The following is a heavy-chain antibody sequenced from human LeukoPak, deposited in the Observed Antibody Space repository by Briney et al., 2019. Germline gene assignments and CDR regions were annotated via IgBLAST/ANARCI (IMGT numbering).Heavy chain of an antibody. D-gene: IGHD3-22*01. CDR1: GVSITSYY. CDR3: AKIFGSYYDSGAYSYFDY. CDR2: IHITGST. Sequence: SETLSLTCTVSGVSITSYYWSWIRQPAGKGLEWIGRIHITGSTNYNPSLKSQVTMSVDTSKNQFSLKLSSVTAADTAVYYCAKIFGSYYDSGAYSYFDYWGQGTLVTVSS. V-gene: IGHV4-4*07. J-gene: IGHJ4*02.